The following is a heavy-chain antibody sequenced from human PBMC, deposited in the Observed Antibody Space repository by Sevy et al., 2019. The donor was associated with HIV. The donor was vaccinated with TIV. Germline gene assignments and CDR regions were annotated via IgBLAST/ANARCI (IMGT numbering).Heavy chain of an antibody. D-gene: IGHD1-20*01. CDR2: IYYSGST. CDR3: ARVGFNWNDVDY. J-gene: IGHJ4*02. CDR1: GGSMNIYY. Sequence: SETLSLTCTVSGGSMNIYYWSWIRQPPGKGLEWIGYIYYSGSTNYNPSLKSRVTISVETSKNQFSLKLRSGTAADTAVYYCARVGFNWNDVDYWGQGTLVTVSS. V-gene: IGHV4-59*01.